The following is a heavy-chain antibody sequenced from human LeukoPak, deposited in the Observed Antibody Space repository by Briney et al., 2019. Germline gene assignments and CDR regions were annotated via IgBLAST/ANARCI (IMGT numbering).Heavy chain of an antibody. J-gene: IGHJ4*02. CDR2: VKGDGRTT. D-gene: IGHD5-18*01. CDR1: GLTFSDFW. Sequence: GGSLRLSCAASGLTFSDFWMHWVRQSPGKGLVWVALVKGDGRTTIYADSVKGRFTISRDNAKNTLYLQMNSLRADDSGVYYCATGHSYGYDYWGQGVLVTVSS. V-gene: IGHV3-74*01. CDR3: ATGHSYGYDY.